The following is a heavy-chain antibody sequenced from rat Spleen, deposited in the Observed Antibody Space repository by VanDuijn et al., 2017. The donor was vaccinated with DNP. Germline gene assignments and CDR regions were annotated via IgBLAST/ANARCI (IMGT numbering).Heavy chain of an antibody. Sequence: EVQLVESGGGLVQPGRSLKLSCAASGFTFSDYNMAWVRQAPEKGLEWVATSTYDGRTTYYRDSVKGRFTISRDNAKSTLYLQMDSLRSEDTATYYCASLNNYNWFAYWGQGTLVTVSS. CDR1: GFTFSDYN. D-gene: IGHD1-10*01. CDR3: ASLNNYNWFAY. CDR2: STYDGRTT. J-gene: IGHJ3*01. V-gene: IGHV5-7*01.